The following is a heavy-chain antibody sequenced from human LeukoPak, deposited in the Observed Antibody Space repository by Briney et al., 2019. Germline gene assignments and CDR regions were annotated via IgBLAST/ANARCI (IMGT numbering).Heavy chain of an antibody. Sequence: GGSLRLSCAASGFTFRSYGMHWVRQAPGKGLEWVTVISYDGSNKYYADSVKGRFTISRDNSKNTLSLQMNSLRVEDTAMYFCAKDIQLSTWGLGTMVTVSS. D-gene: IGHD5-24*01. J-gene: IGHJ3*01. CDR3: AKDIQLST. V-gene: IGHV3-30*18. CDR2: ISYDGSNK. CDR1: GFTFRSYG.